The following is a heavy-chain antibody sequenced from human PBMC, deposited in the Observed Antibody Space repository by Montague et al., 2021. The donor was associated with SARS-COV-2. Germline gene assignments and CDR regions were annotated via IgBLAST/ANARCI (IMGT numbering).Heavy chain of an antibody. CDR3: ARVQRTTGTTRLGTYYYYYYGRDV. Sequence: SLRLSCAASGFTFSSYGMSWVRQAPGKGLEWVANIKQDGSEKYYVDPVKGRFTISRDNAKNSLYLQMSSLRAEDTAVYYCARVQRTTGTTRLGTYYYYYYGRDVWGQGTTVTVSS. CDR2: IKQDGSEK. D-gene: IGHD1-1*01. J-gene: IGHJ6*02. V-gene: IGHV3-7*01. CDR1: GFTFSSYG.